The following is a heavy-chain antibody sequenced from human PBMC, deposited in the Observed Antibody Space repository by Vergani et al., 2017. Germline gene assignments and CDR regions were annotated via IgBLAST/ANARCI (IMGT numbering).Heavy chain of an antibody. D-gene: IGHD3-16*02. J-gene: IGHJ4*02. Sequence: VQLVESGGGLVQPGGSLRLSCAASGFTFGDYYMAWIRLAPGKGLDWVASIKRDGTETFYVDSVKGRFTISRDNAKTTLYLQMNSLRAEDTAVYYCAKDYYVWGSYRHDYWGQGTLVTVSS. V-gene: IGHV3-7*03. CDR1: GFTFGDYY. CDR2: IKRDGTET. CDR3: AKDYYVWGSYRHDY.